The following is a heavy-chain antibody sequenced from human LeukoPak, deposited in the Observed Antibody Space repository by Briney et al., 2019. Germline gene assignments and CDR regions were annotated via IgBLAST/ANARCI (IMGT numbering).Heavy chain of an antibody. D-gene: IGHD3-16*01. CDR2: LSFDGAHK. CDR3: VRARAGGLDY. Sequence: PGGSLRLSCAASGFTFRHYAVQWVRQAPGRGLEWVAVLSFDGAHKYYAESVKGRFTISKDNSNNTLFLQMDSLRLEDTALYYCVRARAGGLDYWGQGTLVTVSS. V-gene: IGHV3-30*04. J-gene: IGHJ4*02. CDR1: GFTFRHYA.